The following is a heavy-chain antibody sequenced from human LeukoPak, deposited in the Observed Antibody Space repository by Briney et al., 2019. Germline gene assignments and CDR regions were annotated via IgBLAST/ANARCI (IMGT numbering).Heavy chain of an antibody. J-gene: IGHJ4*02. CDR1: GFTFSSYA. Sequence: PGGSLRLSCAASGFTFSSYAIHWVRQAPGKGLEWVAVISYDGSNKYYADSVKGRFTISRDNSKNTLYLQMNSLRAEDTAVYYCAREVAMVRGVIIPYYFDYWGQGTLVTVSS. CDR3: AREVAMVRGVIIPYYFDY. V-gene: IGHV3-30*04. CDR2: ISYDGSNK. D-gene: IGHD3-10*01.